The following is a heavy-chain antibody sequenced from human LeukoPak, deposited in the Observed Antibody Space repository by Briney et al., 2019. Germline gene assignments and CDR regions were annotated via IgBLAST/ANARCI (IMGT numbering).Heavy chain of an antibody. V-gene: IGHV3-21*01. CDR2: ISSSSSYI. D-gene: IGHD5-24*01. CDR3: ARSVNSRDWFDP. CDR1: GFTFSSYS. J-gene: IGHJ5*02. Sequence: GGSLRLSCAASGFTFSSYSMNWVRQAPGKGLEWVSSISSSSSYIYYADSVKGRFTISRDNAKNSLYLQMNSLRAEDTAVYYCARSVNSRDWFDPWGRGTLVTVSS.